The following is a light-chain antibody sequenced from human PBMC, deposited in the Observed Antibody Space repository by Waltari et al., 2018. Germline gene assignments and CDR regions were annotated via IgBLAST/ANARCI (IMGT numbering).Light chain of an antibody. CDR1: QSVRTT. CDR3: QQYYVWPPIT. V-gene: IGKV3-15*01. J-gene: IGKJ4*01. Sequence: VLLTQSPASLSVSPGHTVILSCRASQSVRTTLVWCPQKAGQAPRTLIYGASTRASGVPSRFSGSGSETDFTLIISSLQSEDAAVYFCQQYYVWPPITFGGGTKLEI. CDR2: GAS.